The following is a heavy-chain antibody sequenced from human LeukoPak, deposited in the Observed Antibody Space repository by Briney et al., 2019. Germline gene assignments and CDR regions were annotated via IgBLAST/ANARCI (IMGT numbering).Heavy chain of an antibody. Sequence: PSETLSLTCTVSGGSISSSSYYWGWIRQPPGKGLEWIGSIYYSGSTYYNPSLKSRVTISVDTSKNQFSLKLSSVTAADTAVYYCARRGLTYYYDSSGYYYGYYFDYWGQGTLVTVSS. CDR2: IYYSGST. V-gene: IGHV4-39*01. CDR1: GGSISSSSYY. J-gene: IGHJ4*02. D-gene: IGHD3-22*01. CDR3: ARRGLTYYYDSSGYYYGYYFDY.